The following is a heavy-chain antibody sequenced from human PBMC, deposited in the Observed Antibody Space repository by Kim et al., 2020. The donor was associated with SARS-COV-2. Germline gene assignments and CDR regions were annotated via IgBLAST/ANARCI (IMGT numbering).Heavy chain of an antibody. V-gene: IGHV3-33*01. D-gene: IGHD1-20*01. CDR1: GFTFSDYG. CDR2: IYSDGSDQ. Sequence: GGSLRLSCVASGFTFSDYGMHWVRQAPGKGLEWVAIIYSDGSDQYYADSVKGRFTVSRDNSKNTVYLQMNSLRAEDTAVYYCATDKAWYLDSWGQGTLATVSS. CDR3: ATDKAWYLDS. J-gene: IGHJ4*02.